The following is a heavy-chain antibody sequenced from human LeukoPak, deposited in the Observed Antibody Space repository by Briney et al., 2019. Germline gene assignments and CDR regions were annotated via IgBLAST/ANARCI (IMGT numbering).Heavy chain of an antibody. V-gene: IGHV1-2*02. CDR3: ATDSRYSTNRYDY. J-gene: IGHJ4*02. CDR2: ISPHSDGT. Sequence: ASVTVSFTSSAYTFTASCIHWGRQAPGQGLEWMGWISPHSDGTNYPPKFQGRLTITRETSINTAHMHLSNLRSDDTAASYFATDSRYSTNRYDYWGQGTLVTVYS. CDR1: AYTFTASC. D-gene: IGHD6-13*01.